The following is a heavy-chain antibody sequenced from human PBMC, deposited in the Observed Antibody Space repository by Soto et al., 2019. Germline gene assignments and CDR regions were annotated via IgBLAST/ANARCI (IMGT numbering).Heavy chain of an antibody. J-gene: IGHJ6*02. Sequence: QVQLQQWGAGLLKPSETLSLTCAVYGGSFSGYYWSWIRQPPGKGLEWIGEINHSGNTNYNPSRKSPLPTSVDTSTTPSSPTLRSVTAADPALYYCARHNYDGSCYYYYYYAMDVWGQGPTVTVSS. CDR3: ARHNYDGSCYYYYYYAMDV. D-gene: IGHD3-22*01. CDR2: INHSGNT. V-gene: IGHV4-34*01. CDR1: GGSFSGYY.